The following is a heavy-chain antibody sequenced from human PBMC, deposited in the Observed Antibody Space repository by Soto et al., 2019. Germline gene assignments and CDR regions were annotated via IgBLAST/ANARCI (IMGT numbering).Heavy chain of an antibody. Sequence: GGSLRLSCAASGFTFSSYAMSWVRQAPGKGLEWVSAISGSGGSTYYADSVKGRFTISRDNSKNTLYLQMNSLRAEDTAVYYCAKGVVEGYSSGWYDYWGQGTLVTVSS. V-gene: IGHV3-23*01. J-gene: IGHJ4*02. CDR2: ISGSGGST. CDR3: AKGVVEGYSSGWYDY. CDR1: GFTFSSYA. D-gene: IGHD6-19*01.